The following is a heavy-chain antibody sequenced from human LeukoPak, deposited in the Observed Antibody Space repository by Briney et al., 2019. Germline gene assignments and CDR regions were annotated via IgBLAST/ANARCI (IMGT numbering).Heavy chain of an antibody. D-gene: IGHD4-17*01. V-gene: IGHV3-30*18. Sequence: PGGSLRLSCAASGFTFSNAWMSWVRQAPGKGLEWVAVVSFDGSNKYYADSVKGRFTISRDNSKNTVSLQMNSLRAEDTAVYYCAKGIYGDHYFDYWGQGTLVTVSS. CDR3: AKGIYGDHYFDY. CDR2: VSFDGSNK. CDR1: GFTFSNAW. J-gene: IGHJ4*02.